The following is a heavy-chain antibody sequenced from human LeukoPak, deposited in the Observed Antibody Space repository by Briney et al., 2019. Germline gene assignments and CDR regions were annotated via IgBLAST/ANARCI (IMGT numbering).Heavy chain of an antibody. J-gene: IGHJ4*02. CDR2: IYYSGST. D-gene: IGHD6-13*01. Sequence: PSETLSLTCTVSGGSISSSSYYWGWIRQPPGKGLEWIGSIYYSGSTYYNPSLKSRVTISVDTSKNQFSLKLSSVTAADTAVYYCAGSSSWYVLDYWGQGTLVTVSS. CDR3: AGSSSWYVLDY. V-gene: IGHV4-39*07. CDR1: GGSISSSSYY.